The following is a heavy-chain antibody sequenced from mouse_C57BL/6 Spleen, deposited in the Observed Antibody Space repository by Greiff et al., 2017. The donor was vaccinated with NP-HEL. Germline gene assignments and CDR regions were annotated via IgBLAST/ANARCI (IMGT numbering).Heavy chain of an antibody. CDR2: ISSGGSYT. CDR1: GFTFSSYG. J-gene: IGHJ3*01. Sequence: EVMLVESGGDLVKPGGSLKLSCAASGFTFSSYGMSWVRQTPDKRLEWVATISSGGSYTYYPDSVKGRFTISRDNAKNTLYLQMSSLKSEDTAMYYCARHDYGNYWFAYWGQGTLVTVSA. CDR3: ARHDYGNYWFAY. V-gene: IGHV5-6*01. D-gene: IGHD2-1*01.